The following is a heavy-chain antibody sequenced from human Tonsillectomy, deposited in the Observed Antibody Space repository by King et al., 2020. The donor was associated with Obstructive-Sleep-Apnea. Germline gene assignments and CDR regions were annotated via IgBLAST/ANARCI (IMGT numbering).Heavy chain of an antibody. V-gene: IGHV3-7*03. Sequence: DVQLVESGGGLVQPGGSLRLSCAASGFTFSSYWMSWVRQAPGKGLEWVANTKQDGSDKYYVDSVKGRLTISRDNAKNSPYLQMNSLRAEDTAVYYCAREAESGWYEQQEYFQYWGQGTLVTVSS. CDR2: TKQDGSDK. J-gene: IGHJ1*01. D-gene: IGHD6-19*01. CDR1: GFTFSSYW. CDR3: AREAESGWYEQQEYFQY.